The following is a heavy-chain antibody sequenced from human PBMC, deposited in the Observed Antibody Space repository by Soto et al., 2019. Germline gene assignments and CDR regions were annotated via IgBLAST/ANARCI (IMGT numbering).Heavy chain of an antibody. CDR2: IYRDDDK. Sequence: QITLKESGPTLVKPTQTLTLTCTFSGFSVSTRGVGVGWIRQPPGKALEWLALIYRDDDKRYRPSLKSRLSLTKDTSKNQVVLTMTNMDPVDTGTYYCAHKGDGYRGFKYWGQGTLVTVSS. CDR3: AHKGDGYRGFKY. V-gene: IGHV2-5*02. CDR1: GFSVSTRGVG. J-gene: IGHJ4*02. D-gene: IGHD5-12*01.